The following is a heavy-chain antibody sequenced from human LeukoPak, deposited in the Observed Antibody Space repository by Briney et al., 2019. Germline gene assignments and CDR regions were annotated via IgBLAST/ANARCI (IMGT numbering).Heavy chain of an antibody. CDR3: ARGMDYGSGSYYWFDP. CDR2: IYSTGSI. Sequence: SETLSLTCTVSGGSISGGTYYWSWIRQPPGRGLEWVGYIYSTGSINYNPSLKGRATMSVDTSKNQFSLNLRSVTAADTAVYYCARGMDYGSGSYYWFDPWGQGTLVTVSS. CDR1: GGSISGGTYY. D-gene: IGHD3-10*01. V-gene: IGHV4-61*01. J-gene: IGHJ5*02.